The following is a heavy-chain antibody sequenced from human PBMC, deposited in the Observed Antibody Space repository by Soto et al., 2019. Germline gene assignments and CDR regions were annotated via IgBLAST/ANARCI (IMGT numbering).Heavy chain of an antibody. CDR1: GYTFTSYG. J-gene: IGHJ4*02. CDR2: ISAYNGNT. D-gene: IGHD6-19*01. CDR3: ARELNSSGLYTVSAX. Sequence: ASVKVSCKASGYTFTSYGISWVRQAPGQGLEWMGWISAYNGNTNYAHKLQGRVTMTTDTSTSTAYMELRSLRSYDTAVYYCARELNSSGLYTVSAXWGQGTLVTVSX. V-gene: IGHV1-18*01.